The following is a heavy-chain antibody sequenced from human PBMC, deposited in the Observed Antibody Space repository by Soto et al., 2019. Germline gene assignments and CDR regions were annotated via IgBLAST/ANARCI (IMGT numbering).Heavy chain of an antibody. CDR3: GRGYTYFWRFDP. Sequence: SETLSLTCTVSGGSISSGGYYWSWIRQHPGKGLEWIGEIDHSGSTNYNPSLKSRVIISVDTSKNQISLKLNSVTAADTAVYYCGRGYTYFWRFDPWGQGSLVTVSS. D-gene: IGHD3-3*01. CDR1: GGSISSGGYY. CDR2: IDHSGST. V-gene: IGHV4-31*03. J-gene: IGHJ5*02.